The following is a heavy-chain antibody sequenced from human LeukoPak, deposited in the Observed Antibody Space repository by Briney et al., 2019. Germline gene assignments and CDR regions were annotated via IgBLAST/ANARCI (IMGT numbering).Heavy chain of an antibody. CDR3: ARDQAYGSGRGDYYYYGMDV. CDR2: INAGNGNT. J-gene: IGHJ6*02. CDR1: GYTFTSYA. V-gene: IGHV1-3*01. D-gene: IGHD3-10*01. Sequence: ASVKVSCRASGYTFTSYAMHWVRQAPGQRLEWMGWINAGNGNTKYSQKFQGRVTITRDTSASTAYMELSSLRSEDTAVYYCARDQAYGSGRGDYYYYGMDVWGQGTTVTVSS.